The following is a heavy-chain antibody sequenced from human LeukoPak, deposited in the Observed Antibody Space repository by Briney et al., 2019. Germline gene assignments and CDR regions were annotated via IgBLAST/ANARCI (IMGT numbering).Heavy chain of an antibody. Sequence: PGGSLRLSCAASGFTFSSYAMSWARQAPGQGMEWVSAISGSGGSTCYADSVKGRFTISRDNSKNTLYLQMNSLRAEDTAVYYCAKTYYYDSSGYFYAFDIWGQGTMVTVSS. CDR1: GFTFSSYA. D-gene: IGHD3-22*01. J-gene: IGHJ3*02. V-gene: IGHV3-23*01. CDR2: ISGSGGST. CDR3: AKTYYYDSSGYFYAFDI.